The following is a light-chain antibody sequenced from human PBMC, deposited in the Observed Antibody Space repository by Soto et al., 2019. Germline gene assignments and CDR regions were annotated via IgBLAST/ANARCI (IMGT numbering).Light chain of an antibody. CDR3: NSYTSSSAVV. Sequence: QSVLTQPASVSGSPGQSITIPCAGTRDDIGAYDYVSWYQQHPGNAPKLLVYEVTNRPSGVSDRFSGSKSGNTASLTISGLQAEDEADYYCNSYTSSSAVVFGGGTKVTVL. J-gene: IGLJ2*01. CDR1: RDDIGAYDY. V-gene: IGLV2-14*01. CDR2: EVT.